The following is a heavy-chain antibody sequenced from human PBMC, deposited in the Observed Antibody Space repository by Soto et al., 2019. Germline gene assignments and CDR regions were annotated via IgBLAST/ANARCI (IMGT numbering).Heavy chain of an antibody. CDR1: GFTFSSYA. J-gene: IGHJ4*02. D-gene: IGHD3-9*01. Sequence: PGGSLRLSCAASGFTFSSYAMSWVRQAPGKGLEWVSAISGSDGSTYYADSVKGRFTISRDNSKNTLYLQMNSLRAEDTAVYYCAKDALRYFDWSPFDYWGQGPLVTVFS. V-gene: IGHV3-23*01. CDR3: AKDALRYFDWSPFDY. CDR2: ISGSDGST.